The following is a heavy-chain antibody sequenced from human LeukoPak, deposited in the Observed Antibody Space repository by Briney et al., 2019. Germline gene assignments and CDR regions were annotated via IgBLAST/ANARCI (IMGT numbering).Heavy chain of an antibody. Sequence: ASVKVSCKASGYTFTNYGISWVRQAPGQGLEWMGWISAYNGDTNYAQKLQGRVTMTTDTSTSTAYMELRSLRSDDTAVYYCARDTGGESGTYYTATWFDPWGQGTLVTVSS. D-gene: IGHD3-10*01. J-gene: IGHJ5*02. CDR3: ARDTGGESGTYYTATWFDP. V-gene: IGHV1-18*01. CDR2: ISAYNGDT. CDR1: GYTFTNYG.